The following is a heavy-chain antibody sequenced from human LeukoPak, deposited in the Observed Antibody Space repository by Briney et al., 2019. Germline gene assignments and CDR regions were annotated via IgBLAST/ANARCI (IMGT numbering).Heavy chain of an antibody. CDR2: IYHSGST. V-gene: IGHV4-30-2*01. Sequence: PSETLSLTCAVSGGSISSGGSCWSWIRQPPGKCLEWIGYIYHSGSTYYNPSLKSRVTISVDRSKSQFSLKLISVPAADTAVYYCARSDRWDANWYFDLWGRGTLVTVSS. D-gene: IGHD1-26*01. J-gene: IGHJ2*01. CDR3: ARSDRWDANWYFDL. CDR1: GGSISSGGSC.